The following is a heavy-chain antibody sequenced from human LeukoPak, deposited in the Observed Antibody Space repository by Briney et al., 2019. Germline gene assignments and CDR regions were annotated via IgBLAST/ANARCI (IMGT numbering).Heavy chain of an antibody. D-gene: IGHD3-9*01. CDR3: ARDSPHYDILTGYYTGAFDI. Sequence: SETLSLTCAVSGGSVSSGGYSWSWIRQPPGKGLEWIGYIYHSGSTYYNPSLKSRVTISVDRSTNQFSLKLSSVTAADTAVYYCARDSPHYDILTGYYTGAFDIWGQGTMVTVSS. V-gene: IGHV4-30-2*01. CDR2: IYHSGST. CDR1: GGSVSSGGYS. J-gene: IGHJ3*02.